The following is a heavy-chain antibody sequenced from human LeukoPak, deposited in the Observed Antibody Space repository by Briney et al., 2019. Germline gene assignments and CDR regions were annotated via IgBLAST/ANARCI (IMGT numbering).Heavy chain of an antibody. V-gene: IGHV4-39*07. CDR3: ARGWGEGYHWGN. CDR2: IYYSGST. D-gene: IGHD3-16*01. J-gene: IGHJ4*02. CDR1: GGSIMSSTYY. Sequence: SETLSLTCTVSGGSIMSSTYYWGWIRQSPGKGLEWIGTIYYSGSTYYNPSLKSRVSMSVDTSKKQFSLKLSSVTAADTAVYYCARGWGEGYHWGNWGQGTLVTVSS.